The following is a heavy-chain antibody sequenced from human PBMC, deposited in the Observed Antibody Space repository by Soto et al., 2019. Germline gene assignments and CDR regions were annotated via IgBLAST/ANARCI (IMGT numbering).Heavy chain of an antibody. D-gene: IGHD3-22*01. V-gene: IGHV3-64*02. J-gene: IGHJ6*02. CDR3: ARVLIFVEYYYDSSGYYYPYYYYGMDV. Sequence: GSLRLSCAASGFTFSSYAMHWVRQAPGKGLEYVSAISSNGGSTYYADSVKGRFTISRDNSKSTLYLQMNSLRAEDMAVYYCARVLIFVEYYYDSSGYYYPYYYYGMDVWGQGTTVTVSS. CDR1: GFTFSSYA. CDR2: ISSNGGST.